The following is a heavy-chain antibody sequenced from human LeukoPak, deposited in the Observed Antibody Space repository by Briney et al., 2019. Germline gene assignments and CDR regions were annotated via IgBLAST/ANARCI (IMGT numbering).Heavy chain of an antibody. Sequence: GGTLRLSCAASGFTFSSYGMSWVRQAPGKGLEWVSAISGSGGSTYYADSVKGRFTISRDNAKDSLYLQMNSLRAQDTAVYYCARANSLGYWGQGTLVTVSS. CDR3: ARANSLGY. V-gene: IGHV3-23*01. D-gene: IGHD2/OR15-2a*01. J-gene: IGHJ4*02. CDR1: GFTFSSYG. CDR2: ISGSGGST.